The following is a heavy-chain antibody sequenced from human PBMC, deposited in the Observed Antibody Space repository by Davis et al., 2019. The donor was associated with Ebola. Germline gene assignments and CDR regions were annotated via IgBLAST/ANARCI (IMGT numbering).Heavy chain of an antibody. CDR2: IYPGDSDT. CDR1: GYSFISYW. J-gene: IGHJ2*01. V-gene: IGHV5-51*01. D-gene: IGHD6-19*01. CDR3: ARGRYSSGWYFDL. Sequence: KVSCKGSGYSFISYWIGWVRQMPGKGLEWMGIIYPGDSDTRYSPSFQGQVTISVDKSISTAYLQWSSLKASDTATYYCARGRYSSGWYFDLWGRGTLVTVSS.